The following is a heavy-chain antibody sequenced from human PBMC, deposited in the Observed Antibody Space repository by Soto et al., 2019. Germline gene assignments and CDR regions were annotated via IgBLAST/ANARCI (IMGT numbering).Heavy chain of an antibody. Sequence: QVQLVQSGAEVKKPGASVKVSCKASGYTFTSYGIGWVRQAPGQGLEWMGWISAYNGNTNYAQKLQGRVTMTTDTSTSTAYMELRSLRSDDTAVYYCARRANYDSSGYSPPEYFQHWGQGTLVTVSS. CDR3: ARRANYDSSGYSPPEYFQH. D-gene: IGHD3-22*01. V-gene: IGHV1-18*01. CDR2: ISAYNGNT. CDR1: GYTFTSYG. J-gene: IGHJ1*01.